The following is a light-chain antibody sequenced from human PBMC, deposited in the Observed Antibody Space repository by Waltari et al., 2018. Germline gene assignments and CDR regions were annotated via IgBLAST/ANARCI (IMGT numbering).Light chain of an antibody. CDR2: RTS. CDR1: TGPVTSGPT. V-gene: IGLV7-46*01. CDR3: LLSYSGSFYV. J-gene: IGLJ1*01. Sequence: QAVVTQEPPVTVSPGGTVTLTCASSTGPVTSGPTPCWIQQTPGQAPRILISRTSDKKSWPPARFSGFLIGAKAALTLSGALPEDEADYYCLLSYSGSFYVFGTGTKVTVL.